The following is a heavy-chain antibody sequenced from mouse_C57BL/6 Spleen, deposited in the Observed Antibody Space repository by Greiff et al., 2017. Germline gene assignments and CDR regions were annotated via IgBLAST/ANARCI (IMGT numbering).Heavy chain of an antibody. CDR3: LYYGSSPWYFDY. D-gene: IGHD1-1*01. V-gene: IGHV14-4*01. CDR1: GFNIKDDY. CDR2: IDPENGDT. J-gene: IGHJ2*01. Sequence: EVQLQQSGAELVRPGASVKLSCTASGFNIKDDYMHWVKQRPEQGLEWIGWIDPENGDTEYASKFQGKATITADTSSNTAYLQLSSLTSEDTAVYYCLYYGSSPWYFDYWGKGTTLTVSS.